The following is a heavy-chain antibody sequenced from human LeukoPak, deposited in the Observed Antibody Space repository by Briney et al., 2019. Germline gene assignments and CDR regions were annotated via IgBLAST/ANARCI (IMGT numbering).Heavy chain of an antibody. V-gene: IGHV4-61*01. CDR3: ARDGGPYCSSTSCYYGMDV. D-gene: IGHD2-2*01. CDR1: GVSVSSGSDY. J-gene: IGHJ6*04. CDR2: LYYSGST. Sequence: PSEPLSLTCTVSGVSVSSGSDYWRWMGPPPGKRLEWIGYLYYSGSTNYNPSLKSRVTISVDTSKNQFSLKLSSVTAADTAVYYSARDGGPYCSSTSCYYGMDVWGKGTTVTVSS.